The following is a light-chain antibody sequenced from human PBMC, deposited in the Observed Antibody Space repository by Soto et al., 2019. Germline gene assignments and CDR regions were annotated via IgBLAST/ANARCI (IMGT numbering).Light chain of an antibody. CDR3: QQRSNWPPFT. J-gene: IGKJ4*01. Sequence: EIVLTQSPVTLSVSPGERANLSCRASQSVSRYLAWYQQKPGQAPRLLIYDTSNRATGIPARFSGSGSGTDFTLTISSLETEDIAVYYCQQRSNWPPFTFGGGTKVEIK. CDR1: QSVSRY. V-gene: IGKV3-11*01. CDR2: DTS.